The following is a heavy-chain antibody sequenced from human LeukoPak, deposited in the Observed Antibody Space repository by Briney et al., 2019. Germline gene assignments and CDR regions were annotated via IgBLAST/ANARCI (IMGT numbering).Heavy chain of an antibody. CDR2: ISSSSSYV. D-gene: IGHD6-13*01. CDR1: GFTFSSYS. V-gene: IGHV3-21*01. Sequence: GGSLRLSCAASGFTFSSYSMNWVRQAPGKWLEWVSSISSSSSYVYYADSVKGRFTISRDNAKNSLYLQMNSLRAEDTAVYYCARDQGTSSSSWYETMDDYWGQGTLVTVSS. CDR3: ARDQGTSSSSWYETMDDY. J-gene: IGHJ4*02.